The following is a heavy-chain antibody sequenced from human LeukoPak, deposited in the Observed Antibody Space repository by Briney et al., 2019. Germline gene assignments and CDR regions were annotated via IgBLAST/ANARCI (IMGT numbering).Heavy chain of an antibody. D-gene: IGHD6-6*01. V-gene: IGHV5-51*01. J-gene: IGHJ4*02. CDR2: IYPDDSDT. Sequence: GESLKISCQGSGYRFTSFWIAWVRQMPGKGLEWMGIIYPDDSDTRYSPSFQGQVTFSADKSISTAYLQWSSLKASDTAMYYCARQDIAARPPEGYWGQGTLVIVSS. CDR3: ARQDIAARPPEGY. CDR1: GYRFTSFW.